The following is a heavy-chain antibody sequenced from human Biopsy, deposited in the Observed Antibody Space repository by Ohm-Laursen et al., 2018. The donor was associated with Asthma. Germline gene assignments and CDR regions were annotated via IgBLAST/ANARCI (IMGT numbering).Heavy chain of an antibody. CDR1: GFTFRDYW. J-gene: IGHJ1*01. CDR3: ARTFHFWSPYLAEHYQL. CDR2: IKHDGSEN. D-gene: IGHD3-3*02. V-gene: IGHV3-7*01. Sequence: SLRLSCTASGFTFRDYWMSWVRQVPGRGLEWVANIKHDGSENNHVDSLKGRFTISRDNAKNSLYLQMNSLRAEDTAVYYCARTFHFWSPYLAEHYQLWGQGTLVTVSS.